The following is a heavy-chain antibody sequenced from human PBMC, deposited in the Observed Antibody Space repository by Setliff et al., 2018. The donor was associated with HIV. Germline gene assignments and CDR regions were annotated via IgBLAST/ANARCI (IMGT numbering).Heavy chain of an antibody. Sequence: PGGSLRLSCAPSRFTVSSNYMSWVRPAPGRWLEWVSVIYSNGNTLYADSVKGRFNSSRGNSKNTLYLQMNNLRGEDTAVYYCARGQSNSWYVKVPYYMDVWGKGTTVTVSS. D-gene: IGHD6-13*01. J-gene: IGHJ6*03. CDR2: IYSNGNT. CDR1: RFTVSSNY. CDR3: ARGQSNSWYVKVPYYMDV. V-gene: IGHV3-66*02.